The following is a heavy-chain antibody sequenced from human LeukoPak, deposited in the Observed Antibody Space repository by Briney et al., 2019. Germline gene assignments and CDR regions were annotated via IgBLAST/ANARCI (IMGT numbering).Heavy chain of an antibody. CDR1: GFTFSSYA. J-gene: IGHJ3*02. D-gene: IGHD3-3*01. CDR2: ISGSGGST. CDR3: ARDKLFLEWLAAFDI. V-gene: IGHV3-23*01. Sequence: GGSLRLSCAASGFTFSSYAMSWVRQAPGKGLEWVSAISGSGGSTYYADSVKGRFTISRDNSKNTLYLQMNSLRAEDTVVYYCARDKLFLEWLAAFDIWGQGTMVTVSS.